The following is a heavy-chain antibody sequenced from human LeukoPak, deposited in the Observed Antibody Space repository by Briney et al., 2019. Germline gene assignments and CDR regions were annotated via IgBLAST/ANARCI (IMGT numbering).Heavy chain of an antibody. CDR1: GFTFSNAW. CDR3: TTSLISGYYIDY. J-gene: IGHJ4*02. D-gene: IGHD3-22*01. CDR2: IKSKTDGGTT. Sequence: GGSLRLSCAASGFTFSNAWMTWVRQAPGKGLEWVGRIKSKTDGGTTDYAAPVKGGFAISRDDSNNTLYLQMNSLKTEDTAVYYCTTSLISGYYIDYWGQGTLVTVSS. V-gene: IGHV3-15*01.